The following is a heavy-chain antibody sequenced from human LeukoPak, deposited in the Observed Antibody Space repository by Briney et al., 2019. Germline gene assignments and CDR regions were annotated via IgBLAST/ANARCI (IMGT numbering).Heavy chain of an antibody. J-gene: IGHJ6*02. CDR1: GFTFSSYS. D-gene: IGHD6-19*01. V-gene: IGHV3-21*01. CDR2: ISSSSSYI. Sequence: GGSLRLSCAASGFTFSSYSMNWVRQAPGKGLEWVSSISSSSSYIYYADSVKGRFTISRDNAKNSLYLQMNSLRAEDTAVYYCAGARSAVASAYYYYYGMDVWGQGTTVTVSS. CDR3: AGARSAVASAYYYYYGMDV.